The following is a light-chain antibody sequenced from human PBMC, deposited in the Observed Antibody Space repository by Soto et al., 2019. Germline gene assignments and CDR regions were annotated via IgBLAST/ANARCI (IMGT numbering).Light chain of an antibody. CDR3: PQYGSSWT. CDR1: QSVSSSY. V-gene: IGKV3-20*01. Sequence: EIVLTQSPGTLSLSPGERATLSCRASQSVSSSYLAWYQQKPGQAPRLLIYGASSRATGIPDRFSGSGSGTAFTLTISRLEPEDVAVYYCPQYGSSWTFGQGTKVEIK. J-gene: IGKJ1*01. CDR2: GAS.